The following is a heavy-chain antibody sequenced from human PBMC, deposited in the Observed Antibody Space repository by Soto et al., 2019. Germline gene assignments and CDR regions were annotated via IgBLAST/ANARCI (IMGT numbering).Heavy chain of an antibody. V-gene: IGHV3-33*01. Sequence: QVQLVESGGGVVQPGRSLRLSCAASGFTFSSYGMHWVRQAPGKGLEWMAVIWYDGSNKYYADSVKGRFTISRDNSKNTLYLQMNSLRAEDTAVYYCARDRSAFDIWGQGTMVTVSS. J-gene: IGHJ3*02. CDR3: ARDRSAFDI. CDR2: IWYDGSNK. CDR1: GFTFSSYG.